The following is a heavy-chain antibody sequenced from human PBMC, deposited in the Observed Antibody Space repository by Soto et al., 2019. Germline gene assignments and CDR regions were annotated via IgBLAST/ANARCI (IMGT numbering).Heavy chain of an antibody. CDR2: INTNTGNP. V-gene: IGHV7-4-1*01. Sequence: ASVKVSCKASGYTFTGYYMHWVRQAPGQGLEWMGWINTNTGNPTYAQGFTGRFVFSLDTSVSTAYLQICSLKAEDTAVYYCARDRRALRYYDSSGYYPWGQGTLVTVSS. D-gene: IGHD3-22*01. CDR1: GYTFTGYY. J-gene: IGHJ5*02. CDR3: ARDRRALRYYDSSGYYP.